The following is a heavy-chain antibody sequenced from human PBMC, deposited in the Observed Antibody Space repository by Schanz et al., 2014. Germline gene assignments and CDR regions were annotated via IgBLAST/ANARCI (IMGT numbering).Heavy chain of an antibody. CDR1: GYSFISHA. Sequence: QVQLVQSWAEVKGPGASVKVSCKASGYSFISHAIHWVRQAPGQRLEWMGWINAANGNTRYSQKFQGRVTISADTSASTAYMEVRSLTSEDTAVYYCATGPSGSLDYWGQGTLVTVSS. D-gene: IGHD3-10*01. CDR2: INAANGNT. V-gene: IGHV1-3*01. CDR3: ATGPSGSLDY. J-gene: IGHJ4*02.